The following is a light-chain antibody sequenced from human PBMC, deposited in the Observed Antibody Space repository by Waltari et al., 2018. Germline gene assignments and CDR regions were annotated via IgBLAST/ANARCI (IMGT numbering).Light chain of an antibody. V-gene: IGKV3-20*01. CDR2: GAA. CDR3: QQYGTSPYT. CDR1: QNLSSNF. Sequence: IVLPQSPGTLSLSPGEKASLSCKASQNLSSNFFAWYRQRPGQPPGLLIHGAAKRAAGIPDTFSGSGSGTDFTLTISRLEAEDSAVYYCQQYGTSPYTFGQGTKVEIK. J-gene: IGKJ2*01.